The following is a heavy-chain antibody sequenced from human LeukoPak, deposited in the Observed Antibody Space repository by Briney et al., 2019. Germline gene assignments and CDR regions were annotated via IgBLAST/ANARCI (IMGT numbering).Heavy chain of an antibody. V-gene: IGHV3-23*01. CDR3: AKETLYGDYFDY. Sequence: GGSLRLSCAASGFTFNNYYMSWVRQAPGKGLECVSCISSSSSTIYYADSVKGRFTISRDNSKNTLYLQMNSLRAEDTAVYYCAKETLYGDYFDYWGQGTLVTVSS. CDR1: GFTFNNYY. D-gene: IGHD4-17*01. CDR2: ISSSSSTI. J-gene: IGHJ4*02.